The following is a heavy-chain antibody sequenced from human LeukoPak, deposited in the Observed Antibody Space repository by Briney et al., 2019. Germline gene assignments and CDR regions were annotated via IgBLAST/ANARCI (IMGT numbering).Heavy chain of an antibody. CDR1: GYTFAGYY. V-gene: IGHV1-2*02. Sequence: GASVKVSCKASGYTFAGYYVHWVRQAPGQGLEWMGWINPNSGGTNYAQKFQGRVTMTRDTSISTAYMELSRLRSDDTAVYYCARDLDLGVLGAFDYWGQGTLVTVSS. CDR2: INPNSGGT. D-gene: IGHD3-16*01. J-gene: IGHJ4*02. CDR3: ARDLDLGVLGAFDY.